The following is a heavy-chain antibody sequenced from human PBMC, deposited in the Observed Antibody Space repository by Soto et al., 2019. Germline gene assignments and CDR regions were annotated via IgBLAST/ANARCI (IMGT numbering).Heavy chain of an antibody. CDR1: GLSLSTSGVG. D-gene: IGHD3-22*01. J-gene: IGHJ4*02. CDR3: AHSSFYYHSSGYSYDY. V-gene: IGHV2-5*02. CDR2: IYWDDDK. Sequence: QITLKESGPTLVKPTETLTLTCSFSGLSLSTSGVGVAWIRQPPGKALEWLALIYWDDDKRYRPSLRSRLTITKDTSKNHVVLTMTNMDSVATATYYCAHSSFYYHSSGYSYDYWGQGTLVPVSS.